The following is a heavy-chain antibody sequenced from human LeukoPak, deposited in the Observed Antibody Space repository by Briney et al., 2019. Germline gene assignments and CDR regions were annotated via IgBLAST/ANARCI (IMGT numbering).Heavy chain of an antibody. CDR1: GGSISSSSYY. CDR3: ARDRDGYNGELLDY. Sequence: PSETLSLTCTVSGGSISSSSYYWGWIRQPPGKGLEWIGSIYYSGSTYYNPSLKSRVTISVDTSKNQFSLKLSSVTAADTAVYYCARDRDGYNGELLDYWGQGTLVTVSS. V-gene: IGHV4-39*07. CDR2: IYYSGST. J-gene: IGHJ4*02. D-gene: IGHD5-24*01.